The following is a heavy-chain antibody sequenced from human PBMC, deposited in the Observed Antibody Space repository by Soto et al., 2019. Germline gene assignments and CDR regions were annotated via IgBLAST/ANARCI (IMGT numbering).Heavy chain of an antibody. V-gene: IGHV4-59*08. CDR2: IYYSVST. CDR1: GGSTRSHY. D-gene: IGHD2-15*01. J-gene: IGHJ4*02. Sequence: SETLSLTCTVFGGSTRSHYWSWIRQPPGKGLEWIGYIYYSVSTNYNPSLKSRVTISVDTSKNQFSLKLSSVTAADTAVYYCARRGVSSYYSNYWGLGTLVTVSS. CDR3: ARRGVSSYYSNY.